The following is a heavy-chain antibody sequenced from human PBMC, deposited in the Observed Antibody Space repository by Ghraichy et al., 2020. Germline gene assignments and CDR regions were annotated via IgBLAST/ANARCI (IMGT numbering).Heavy chain of an antibody. Sequence: LNISCTVSGGSISSYYWSWIRQPAGKGLEWIGRIYTSGSTNYNPSLKSRVTMSVDTSKNQFSLKLSSVTAADTAVYYCARVIPYYGMDVWGQGTTVTVSS. CDR2: IYTSGST. D-gene: IGHD2-21*01. CDR3: ARVIPYYGMDV. CDR1: GGSISSYY. V-gene: IGHV4-4*07. J-gene: IGHJ6*02.